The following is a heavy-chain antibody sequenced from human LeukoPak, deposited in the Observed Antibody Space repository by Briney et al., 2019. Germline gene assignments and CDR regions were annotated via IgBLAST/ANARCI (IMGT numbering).Heavy chain of an antibody. CDR1: GFTVSSNY. CDR2: IYSGGST. J-gene: IGHJ4*02. V-gene: IGHV3-66*01. D-gene: IGHD6-13*01. CDR3: ASPDYTPREGSSWYNDY. Sequence: PGGSLRLSCAASGFTVSSNYMSWVRQAPGKGLEWVSVIYSGGSTYYADSVKGRFTISRDNSKNTLYLQMNSLRAEDTAVYYCASPDYTPREGSSWYNDYWGQGTLVTVSS.